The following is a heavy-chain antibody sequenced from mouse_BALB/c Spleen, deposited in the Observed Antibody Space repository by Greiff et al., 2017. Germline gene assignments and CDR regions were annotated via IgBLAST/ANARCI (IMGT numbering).Heavy chain of an antibody. V-gene: IGHV14-3*02. Sequence: EVQLVESGAELVKPGASVKLSCTASGFNIKDTYMHWVKQRPEQGLEWIGRIDPANGNTKYDPKFQGKATITADTSSNTAYLQLSSLTSEDTAVYYCARGHYGSSPYYAMDYWGQGTSVTVSS. D-gene: IGHD1-1*01. CDR1: GFNIKDTY. CDR3: ARGHYGSSPYYAMDY. J-gene: IGHJ4*01. CDR2: IDPANGNT.